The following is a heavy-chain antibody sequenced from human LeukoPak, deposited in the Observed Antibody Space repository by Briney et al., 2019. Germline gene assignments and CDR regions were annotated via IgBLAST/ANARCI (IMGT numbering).Heavy chain of an antibody. CDR1: GGSISSYY. CDR3: ARDVLMTDAFDI. J-gene: IGHJ3*02. D-gene: IGHD2-15*01. V-gene: IGHV4-4*07. Sequence: SETLSLTCTVSGGSISSYYWSWIRRPAGKGLEWIGRIYTSGSTNYNPSLKSRVTMSVDTSKNQFSLKLSSVAAADTAVYYCARDVLMTDAFDIWGQGTMVTVSS. CDR2: IYTSGST.